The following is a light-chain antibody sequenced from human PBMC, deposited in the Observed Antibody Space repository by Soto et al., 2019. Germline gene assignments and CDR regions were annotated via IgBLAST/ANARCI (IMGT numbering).Light chain of an antibody. J-gene: IGKJ5*01. CDR1: QSLSKD. Sequence: DXQMTQSPSSLSASVGDRVTITCRASQSLSKDVNWYQHKPGKAPTXXIHAASSLQSGVPSRFSGSGSGTDFTLTISSREPEDFAVYYCQQRSNWPITFGQGTRLEIK. CDR3: QQRSNWPIT. V-gene: IGKV1-39*01. CDR2: AAS.